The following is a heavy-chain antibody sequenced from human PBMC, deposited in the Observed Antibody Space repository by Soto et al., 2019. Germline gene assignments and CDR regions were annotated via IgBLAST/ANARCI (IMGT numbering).Heavy chain of an antibody. CDR1: GFTFSSYG. CDR2: IWYDGSNK. CDR3: ASTYYDIFGSYGMDV. D-gene: IGHD3-9*01. V-gene: IGHV3-33*01. J-gene: IGHJ6*02. Sequence: RLSCAASGFTFSSYGMHWVRQAPGKGLEWVAVIWYDGSNKYYADSVKGRFTISRDNSKNTLYLQMNSLRAEDTAVYYCASTYYDIFGSYGMDVWGQGTTVTVSS.